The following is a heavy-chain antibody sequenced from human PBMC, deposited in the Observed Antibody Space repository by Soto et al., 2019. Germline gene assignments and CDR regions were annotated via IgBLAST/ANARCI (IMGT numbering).Heavy chain of an antibody. CDR2: ISGSGGST. D-gene: IGHD2-15*01. J-gene: IGHJ3*02. V-gene: IGHV3-23*01. CDR3: ARTEDRYCSGGSCYSAFDI. CDR1: GFTFSSYA. Sequence: PGGSLRLSCAASGFTFSSYAMSWVRQAPGKGLEWVSAISGSGGSTYYADSVKGRFTISRDNSKNTLYLQMNSLRAEDTAVYYCARTEDRYCSGGSCYSAFDIWGQGTMVTVSS.